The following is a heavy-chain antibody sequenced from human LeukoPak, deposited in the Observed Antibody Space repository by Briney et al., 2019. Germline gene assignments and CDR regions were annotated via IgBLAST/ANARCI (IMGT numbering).Heavy chain of an antibody. CDR1: GFTFTIYD. J-gene: IGHJ4*02. V-gene: IGHV1-8*01. Sequence: GASVTVSCKASGFTFTIYDINWVRQAPGQGLEWMGWMNPNSGNTGYTQKFQDRVTITRNTSISKAYMELSLLRSEDTAVYYCARGRRDSRQFDFWGQGALVTVSS. CDR3: ARGRRDSRQFDF. CDR2: MNPNSGNT. D-gene: IGHD3-10*01.